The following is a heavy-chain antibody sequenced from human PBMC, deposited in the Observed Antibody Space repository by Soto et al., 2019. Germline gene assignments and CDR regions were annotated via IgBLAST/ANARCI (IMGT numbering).Heavy chain of an antibody. CDR3: ARGGGVGVAGSAAFDM. D-gene: IGHD3-3*01. CDR1: GYPVTAYY. CDR2: INPATGAA. Sequence: QLHLVQSGAVVKKPGASVTVSCSASGYPVTAYYMHWVRQAPGRGLEWMGGINPATGAAKYTQTLQGRVTMTMDTSTSTVFMELSGLTSEDTAVFYCARGGGVGVAGSAAFDMWGQGTLVTVSS. J-gene: IGHJ3*02. V-gene: IGHV1-2*02.